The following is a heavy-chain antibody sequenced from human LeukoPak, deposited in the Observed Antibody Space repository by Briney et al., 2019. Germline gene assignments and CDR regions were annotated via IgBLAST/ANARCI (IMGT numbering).Heavy chain of an antibody. V-gene: IGHV3-7*03. D-gene: IGHD3-9*01. CDR1: GFTFSNYW. J-gene: IGHJ4*02. CDR2: IKHDGGDK. CDR3: ARGGNYDILTGYIFDY. Sequence: PGGSLGLSCAASGFTFSNYWMSWVRQAPGKGLEWVANIKHDGGDKHYVDSVKGRFTIARDSAKNSLNLQMNSLRAEDTAVYYCARGGNYDILTGYIFDYWGQGTLVTVSS.